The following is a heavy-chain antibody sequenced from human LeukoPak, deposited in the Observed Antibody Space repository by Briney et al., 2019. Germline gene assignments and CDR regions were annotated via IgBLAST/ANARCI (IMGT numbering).Heavy chain of an antibody. V-gene: IGHV1-18*01. CDR2: ISAYNGNT. J-gene: IGHJ4*02. CDR3: ARGLRQGGYLN. D-gene: IGHD3-22*01. Sequence: ASVKVSCKASGYTLTSYDINWVRQAPGQGLEWMGWISAYNGNTNYAQKLQGRVTMTTDTSTSTAYMELRSLRSDDTAVYYCARGLRQGGYLNWGQGTLVTVSS. CDR1: GYTLTSYD.